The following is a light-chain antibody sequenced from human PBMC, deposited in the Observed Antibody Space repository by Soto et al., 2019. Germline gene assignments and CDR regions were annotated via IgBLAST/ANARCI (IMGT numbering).Light chain of an antibody. Sequence: QSALTQPRSVSGSPGQSVTISCAGTSSDVGGYDYVSWYQQHPDKVPKILIFDVTKRPSGVPARFTGSKSGNTASLTISGLQADDEADYYCSSHAGSNNLVFGGGTKLTVL. CDR3: SSHAGSNNLV. V-gene: IGLV2-11*01. J-gene: IGLJ2*01. CDR2: DVT. CDR1: SSDVGGYDY.